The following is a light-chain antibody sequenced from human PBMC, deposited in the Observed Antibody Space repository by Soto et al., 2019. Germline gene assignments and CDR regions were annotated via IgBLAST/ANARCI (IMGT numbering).Light chain of an antibody. J-gene: IGKJ4*01. CDR1: QSVSSKY. Sequence: EIVLMQSPGTLSLSPGEGATLSCRASQSVSSKYLAWYQQKPGQAPRLLIYGASSRATGVPDRFSGSGSGTDFTLTISRLEPEDFAVYYCQQYGRSATFGGGTKVEIK. CDR2: GAS. V-gene: IGKV3-20*01. CDR3: QQYGRSAT.